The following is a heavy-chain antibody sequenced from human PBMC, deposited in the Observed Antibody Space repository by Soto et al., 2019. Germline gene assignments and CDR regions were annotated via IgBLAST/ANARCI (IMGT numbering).Heavy chain of an antibody. Sequence: GGSLRLSCAASGFTFSSYWMHWVRQAPGKGLVWVSRINTDGSSTIYADSVKGRFTISRDNAKKMVYLQMNSLRPEDTAVYYCVRALWSSDNWFDPWGQGTLVTVSS. CDR3: VRALWSSDNWFDP. V-gene: IGHV3-74*01. CDR2: INTDGSST. D-gene: IGHD6-19*01. J-gene: IGHJ5*02. CDR1: GFTFSSYW.